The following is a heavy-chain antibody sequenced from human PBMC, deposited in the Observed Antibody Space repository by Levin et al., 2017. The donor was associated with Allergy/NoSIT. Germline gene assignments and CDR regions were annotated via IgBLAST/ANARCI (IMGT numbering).Heavy chain of an antibody. CDR2: ISSNGGVK. D-gene: IGHD2-8*01. CDR1: GFTFSDHF. CDR3: ARDAVGTTSGLDY. J-gene: IGHJ4*02. Sequence: GGSLRLSCVASGFTFSDHFMSWIRQAPGKGLEWISYISSNGGVKYYAESVKGRFTISRDNAKNSVYLPMSSLRADDTALYYCARDAVGTTSGLDYWGQGTRVTVSS. V-gene: IGHV3-11*01.